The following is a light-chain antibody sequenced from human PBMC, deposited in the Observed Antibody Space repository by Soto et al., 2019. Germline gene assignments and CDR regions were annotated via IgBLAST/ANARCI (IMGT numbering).Light chain of an antibody. CDR3: QQYNDWPPFT. CDR2: DAS. V-gene: IGKV3-15*01. CDR1: QSISNN. J-gene: IGKJ3*01. Sequence: EIVLTQSPGTLSLSPGERATLSCRASQSISNNLAWYQQKPGQAPRLLIYDASTRATGVTPRFSGGGSGTEFTLTISSLQSEDFAVYYCQQYNDWPPFTFGPGTKVDI.